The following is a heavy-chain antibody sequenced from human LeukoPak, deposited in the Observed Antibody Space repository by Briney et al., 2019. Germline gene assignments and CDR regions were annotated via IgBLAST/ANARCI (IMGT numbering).Heavy chain of an antibody. V-gene: IGHV4-59*01. CDR1: GGSISSYY. Sequence: SETLSLTCTVSGGSISSYYWSWIRQPPGERLEWIGHIYYSGSTNYNPSLKSRVTISVDTSKNQFSLKLSSVTAADTAVYYCASRSSIWSGYQDTLYYFDSWGQGTLVTVSS. CDR2: IYYSGST. D-gene: IGHD3-3*01. CDR3: ASRSSIWSGYQDTLYYFDS. J-gene: IGHJ4*02.